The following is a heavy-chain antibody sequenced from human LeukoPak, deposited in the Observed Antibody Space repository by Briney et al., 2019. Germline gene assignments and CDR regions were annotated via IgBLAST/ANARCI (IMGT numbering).Heavy chain of an antibody. V-gene: IGHV4-4*07. Sequence: SETLSLTCTVSGGSINSYYWNWIRQPAGKGLEWIGHIYTSGTTNYNPALKSRVSMSVDTSKNQFSLKLTSVTAADTAVYYCASSVDTALVGVYWGQGTLVTVSS. CDR2: IYTSGTT. CDR1: GGSINSYY. D-gene: IGHD5-18*01. J-gene: IGHJ4*02. CDR3: ASSVDTALVGVY.